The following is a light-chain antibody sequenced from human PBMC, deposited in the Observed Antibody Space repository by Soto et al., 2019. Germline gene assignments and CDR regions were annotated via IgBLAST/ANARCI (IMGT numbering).Light chain of an antibody. V-gene: IGKV3-20*01. CDR1: QSVSNNY. J-gene: IGKJ1*01. CDR2: GAS. Sequence: EIVLTQSPGTLSLSPGERATLSCRASQSVSNNYLAWYQQKPGQAPRLLIYGASNRATGIPDRFSGSGSGTVFTLTISRLEPEDFTVYYCQQYGSSGTFGQGTKVESK. CDR3: QQYGSSGT.